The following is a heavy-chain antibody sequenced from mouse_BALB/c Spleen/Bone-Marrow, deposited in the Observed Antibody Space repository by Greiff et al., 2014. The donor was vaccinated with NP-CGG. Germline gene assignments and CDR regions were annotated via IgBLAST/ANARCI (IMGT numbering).Heavy chain of an antibody. V-gene: IGHV1S132*01. Sequence: VKLVESGAELVKPGASVKLSCKASGYTFTRYWIQWVKQRPGQGLGWIGEIFPGTGTIYYNEKFKDKATLTIDKSSSTAYMQLSSLTCEDSDVYVCSRSGIPTLNGTAFYFDVWGEGSTLAVSS. J-gene: IGHJ2*01. CDR1: GYTFTRYW. CDR2: IFPGTGTI. CDR3: SRSGIPTLNGTAFYFDV. D-gene: IGHD5-1-1*01.